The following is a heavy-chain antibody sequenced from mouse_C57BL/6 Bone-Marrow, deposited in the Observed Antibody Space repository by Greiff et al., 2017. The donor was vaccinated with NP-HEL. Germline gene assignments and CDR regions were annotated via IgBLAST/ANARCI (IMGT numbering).Heavy chain of an antibody. CDR1: GFTFSDYY. Sequence: EVKLVESGGGLVQPGGSLKLSCAASGFTFSDYYMYWVRQTPEKRLEWVAYISNGGGSPYYPDTVKGRFTISRDNAKNTLYLQMSRLEAEDTAMYYCARHGGTGVAYWGQGTLVTVSA. J-gene: IGHJ3*01. V-gene: IGHV5-12*01. CDR3: ARHGGTGVAY. CDR2: ISNGGGSP.